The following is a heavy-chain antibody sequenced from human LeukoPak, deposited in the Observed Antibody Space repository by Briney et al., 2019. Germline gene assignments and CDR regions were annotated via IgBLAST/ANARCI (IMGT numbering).Heavy chain of an antibody. CDR2: IYTSGST. CDR1: GGSLSGYY. Sequence: SEPLSLTCSVSGGSLSGYYWSWIRKPAGKGLEWIGRIYTSGSTNYNPSLKSRVTMSVDTSKTQFSLKLSSVTAADTAVYYCARVSSAGIWDYWGQGTLVTVSS. CDR3: ARVSSAGIWDY. D-gene: IGHD6-19*01. V-gene: IGHV4-4*07. J-gene: IGHJ4*02.